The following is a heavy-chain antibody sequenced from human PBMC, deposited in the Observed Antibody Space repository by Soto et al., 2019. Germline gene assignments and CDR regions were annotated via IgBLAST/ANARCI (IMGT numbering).Heavy chain of an antibody. D-gene: IGHD3-22*01. Sequence: GESLKISCAASGFTFNNAWMSWVRQAPGKGLEWVGRIKSKTDGGTTDYAAPVKGRFTISRDDSKNTLYLQMNSLKTEDTAVYYCTTDPVTMIVVVPSSGWGQGTLVTVSS. CDR2: IKSKTDGGTT. V-gene: IGHV3-15*01. CDR3: TTDPVTMIVVVPSSG. CDR1: GFTFNNAW. J-gene: IGHJ4*02.